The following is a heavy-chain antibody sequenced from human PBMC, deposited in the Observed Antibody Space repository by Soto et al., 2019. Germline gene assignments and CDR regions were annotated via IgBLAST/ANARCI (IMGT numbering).Heavy chain of an antibody. CDR1: GGSISSYY. V-gene: IGHV4-59*01. Sequence: SETLSLTCTVSGGSISSYYWSWVRQPPGKGLEWIGYIYYSGSTNYNPSLKSRVTISVDTSKNQFSLKLSSVTAADTAVYYCARGWGGYFQHWGQGTLVTVS. D-gene: IGHD7-27*01. CDR3: ARGWGGYFQH. J-gene: IGHJ1*01. CDR2: IYYSGST.